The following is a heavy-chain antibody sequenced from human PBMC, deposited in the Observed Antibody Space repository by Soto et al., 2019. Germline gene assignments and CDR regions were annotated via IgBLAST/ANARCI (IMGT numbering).Heavy chain of an antibody. CDR1: GYTFTGYY. Sequence: SVKVSCKASGYTFTGYYMHWVRQAPGQGLEWMGRIIPNIGITNYAQKFQGRVTITADKSTSKAYMELSSLRSEDTAVYYCASMTGTTRIVDYWGQGTLVTVSS. V-gene: IGHV1-69*02. D-gene: IGHD1-7*01. CDR2: IIPNIGIT. J-gene: IGHJ4*02. CDR3: ASMTGTTRIVDY.